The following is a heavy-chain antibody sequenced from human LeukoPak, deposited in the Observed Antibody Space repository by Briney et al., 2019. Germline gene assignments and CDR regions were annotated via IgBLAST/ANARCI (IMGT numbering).Heavy chain of an antibody. V-gene: IGHV3-9*01. J-gene: IGHJ4*02. D-gene: IGHD6-19*01. Sequence: GRSLRLSCAASGFTFDDYAMHWVRQAPGKGLEWVSGISWNSGSIGYADSVKGRFTISRDNAKNSLYLQMNSLRAEDTALYYCAKAYSSGWTQLFDYWGQGTLVTVSS. CDR1: GFTFDDYA. CDR2: ISWNSGSI. CDR3: AKAYSSGWTQLFDY.